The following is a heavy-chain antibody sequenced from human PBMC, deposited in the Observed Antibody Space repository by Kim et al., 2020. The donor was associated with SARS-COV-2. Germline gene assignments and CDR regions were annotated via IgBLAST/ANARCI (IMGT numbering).Heavy chain of an antibody. V-gene: IGHV1-69*02. CDR3: ASLSARGVITPFNMDY. Sequence: KFQGRVTITADKSTSTAYMELSSLRSEDTAVYYCASLSARGVITPFNMDYWGQGTLVTVSS. D-gene: IGHD3-10*01. J-gene: IGHJ4*02.